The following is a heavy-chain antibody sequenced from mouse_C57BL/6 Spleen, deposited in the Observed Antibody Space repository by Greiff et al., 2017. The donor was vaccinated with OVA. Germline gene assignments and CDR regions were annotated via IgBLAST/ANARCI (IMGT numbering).Heavy chain of an antibody. D-gene: IGHD4-1*01. V-gene: IGHV1-15*01. Sequence: VKLQESGAELVRPGASVTLSCKASGYTFTDYEMHWVKQTPVHGLEWIGAIDPETGGTAYNQKFKGKAILTADKSSSTAYMELRSLTSEDSAVYYCTRRGTGTTFDYWGQGTTLTVSS. CDR2: IDPETGGT. CDR1: GYTFTDYE. CDR3: TRRGTGTTFDY. J-gene: IGHJ2*01.